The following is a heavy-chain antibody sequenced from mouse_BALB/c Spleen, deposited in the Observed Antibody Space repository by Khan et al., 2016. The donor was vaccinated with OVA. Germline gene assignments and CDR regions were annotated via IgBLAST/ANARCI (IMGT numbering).Heavy chain of an antibody. D-gene: IGHD2-3*01. CDR2: ISCYNGAS. J-gene: IGHJ4*01. Sequence: LVKTGASVKISCKASGYPFTAYYIHWVKQSHGESLEWIGFISCYNGASNYNQKFKGKATFTVDTSSSTAYMQFNSLTSEDSVVYYCARDGYHYAMDYWGQGTSVTVSS. V-gene: IGHV1S34*01. CDR1: GYPFTAYY. CDR3: ARDGYHYAMDY.